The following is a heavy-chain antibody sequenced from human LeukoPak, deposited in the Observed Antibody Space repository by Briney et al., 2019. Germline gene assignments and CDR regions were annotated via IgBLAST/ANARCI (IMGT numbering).Heavy chain of an antibody. CDR3: ARGVPYGSGSYFPYYYYGMDV. D-gene: IGHD3-10*01. CDR2: INHSGST. CDR1: GGSISSSSYY. V-gene: IGHV4-39*07. J-gene: IGHJ6*02. Sequence: SETLSLTCTVSGGSISSSSYYWGWIRQPPGKGLEWIGEINHSGSTNYNPSLKSRVTISVDTSKNQFSLKLSSVTAADTAVYYCARGVPYGSGSYFPYYYYGMDVWGQGTTVTVSS.